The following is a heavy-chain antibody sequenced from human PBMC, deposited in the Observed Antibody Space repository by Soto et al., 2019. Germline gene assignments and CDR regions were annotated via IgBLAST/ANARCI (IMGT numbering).Heavy chain of an antibody. CDR1: GYAFTSYA. Sequence: GASAMVSCKDSGYAFTSYAMHWVRPAPVQMLECMGCINAGNGNTKYSQRFQGRVTITRDTSASTAYMGLSSLRSEDTAVYYCASPYYDNYGMDGGGQGTTVTVSS. D-gene: IGHD3-9*01. CDR3: ASPYYDNYGMDG. V-gene: IGHV1-3*01. CDR2: INAGNGNT. J-gene: IGHJ6*02.